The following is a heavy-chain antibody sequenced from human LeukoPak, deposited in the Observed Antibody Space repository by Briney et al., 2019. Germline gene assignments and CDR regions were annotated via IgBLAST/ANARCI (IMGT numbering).Heavy chain of an antibody. Sequence: SETLSLTCTVSGYSISSGYYWGWIRQPPGKGLEWIGSIYYSGSTYYNPSLKSRVTISVDTSKNQFSLKLSSVTAADTAVYYCARGGRYSYTNSFDPWGQGTLVTVSS. CDR1: GYSISSGYY. V-gene: IGHV4-38-2*02. J-gene: IGHJ5*02. CDR2: IYYSGST. D-gene: IGHD5-18*01. CDR3: ARGGRYSYTNSFDP.